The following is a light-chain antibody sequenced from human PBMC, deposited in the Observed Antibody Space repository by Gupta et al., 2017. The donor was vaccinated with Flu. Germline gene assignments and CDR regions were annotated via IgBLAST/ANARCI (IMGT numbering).Light chain of an antibody. J-gene: IGKJ4*01. CDR3: QQEGSSPLT. Sequence: EIVLPQSPVTLSLSPGERATLSCRASQSVSSSYLAWYQQKPGQAPRLLIYGEYSRATGIPERVSGSGSGTDFTLTISRLEHEDVAVYYCQQEGSSPLTFGGGTKVEIK. CDR2: GEY. CDR1: QSVSSSY. V-gene: IGKV3-20*01.